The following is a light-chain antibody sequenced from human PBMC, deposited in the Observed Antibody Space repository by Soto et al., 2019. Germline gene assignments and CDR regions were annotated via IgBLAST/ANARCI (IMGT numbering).Light chain of an antibody. Sequence: EIVMTQSPATLSGSPGERGTLSCRASQSVSSNLAWYQQKPGQAPRLLIYGASTRATGIPARFSGSGSGTEFTLTISSLQSEDFAFYYCQQYNNWPRTFGQGTKVEIK. J-gene: IGKJ1*01. V-gene: IGKV3-15*01. CDR1: QSVSSN. CDR3: QQYNNWPRT. CDR2: GAS.